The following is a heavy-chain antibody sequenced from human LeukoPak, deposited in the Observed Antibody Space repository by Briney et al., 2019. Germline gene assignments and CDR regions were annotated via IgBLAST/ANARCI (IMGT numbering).Heavy chain of an antibody. CDR3: AKDKYSSGWNEGWFDP. Sequence: GRSLRLSCAATGFTFNDYAMHWVRQAPGKGLEWVSGISWNSGSIGYAGSVKGRFTISRDNAKNSVYLQMNSLRLEGTALYYCAKDKYSSGWNEGWFDPWGQGTLVTVSS. J-gene: IGHJ5*02. D-gene: IGHD6-19*01. CDR2: ISWNSGSI. CDR1: GFTFNDYA. V-gene: IGHV3-9*01.